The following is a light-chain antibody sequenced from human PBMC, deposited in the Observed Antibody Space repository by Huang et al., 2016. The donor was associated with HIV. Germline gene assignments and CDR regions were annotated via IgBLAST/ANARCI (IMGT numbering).Light chain of an antibody. CDR2: DAS. Sequence: EIVLTQSPATLSLSPGERATLSCGASQSLSSSYLAWYQQKPGLAPRLLIYDASNRATGIPDRFSGSGSGTDFTLTISRLEPEDFAVYYCQQYDSSPLTFGGGTKVEIK. V-gene: IGKV3D-20*01. CDR1: QSLSSSY. CDR3: QQYDSSPLT. J-gene: IGKJ4*01.